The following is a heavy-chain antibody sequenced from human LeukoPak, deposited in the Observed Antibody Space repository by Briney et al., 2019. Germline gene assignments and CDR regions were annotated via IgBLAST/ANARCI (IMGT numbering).Heavy chain of an antibody. CDR1: GFTFSSYT. D-gene: IGHD3-22*01. CDR3: AREGRYHDSSGYYDPFDY. Sequence: GGSLRLSCAASGFTFSSYTMHWVRQAPGKGLEWVAAISYDGSKKYYADSVKGRFTISRDNSKNTLYLQMNSLRAEDTAVYYCAREGRYHDSSGYYDPFDYWGQGTLVTVSS. J-gene: IGHJ4*02. V-gene: IGHV3-30-3*01. CDR2: ISYDGSKK.